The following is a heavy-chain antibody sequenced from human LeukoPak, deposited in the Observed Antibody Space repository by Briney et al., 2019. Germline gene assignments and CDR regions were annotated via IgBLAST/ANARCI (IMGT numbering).Heavy chain of an antibody. CDR1: GYSISRGYY. V-gene: IGHV4-38-2*02. CDR2: IYNSGSI. J-gene: IGHJ6*03. CDR3: ASYIRSVHYYLDV. D-gene: IGHD1-26*01. Sequence: SETLPLTCTVSGYSISRGYYWGWIRQPPGKGLERIGYIYNSGSINFKPSLRRRVAMSIDTSKNQFSLKVYSVTAADTAVYYCASYIRSVHYYLDVWGKGATVIVCS.